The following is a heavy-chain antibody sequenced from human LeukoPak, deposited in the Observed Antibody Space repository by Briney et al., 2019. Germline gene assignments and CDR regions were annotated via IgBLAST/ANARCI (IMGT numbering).Heavy chain of an antibody. CDR2: IRYDGTNK. J-gene: IGHJ6*03. V-gene: IGHV3-30*02. CDR1: GFTFSSYG. CDR3: AKDRGSSEYYYYYMDV. D-gene: IGHD1-26*01. Sequence: GGSLRLSCAASGFTFSSYGMHWVRQAPGKGLEWVAFIRYDGTNKYYADSVKGRFTISRDNAKNSLYLQMNSLRPEDTALYYCAKDRGSSEYYYYYMDVWGKGTTVTFSS.